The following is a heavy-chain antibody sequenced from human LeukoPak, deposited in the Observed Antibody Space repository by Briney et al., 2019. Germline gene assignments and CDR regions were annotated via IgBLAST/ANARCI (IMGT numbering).Heavy chain of an antibody. CDR2: INSDGSNT. V-gene: IGHV3-74*01. J-gene: IGHJ4*02. Sequence: GGSLRLSCAASGFTFSSYWMHWVRQAPGKGLVWVSRINSDGSNTIYADSVKGRFTFSRDNAKNTLYLQMNSLRAEDTAVYYCAKGADDFWSGYFPNFDYWGQGALVTVSS. CDR1: GFTFSSYW. CDR3: AKGADDFWSGYFPNFDY. D-gene: IGHD3-3*01.